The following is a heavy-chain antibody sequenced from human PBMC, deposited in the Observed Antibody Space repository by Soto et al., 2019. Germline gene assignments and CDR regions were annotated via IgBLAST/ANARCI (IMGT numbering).Heavy chain of an antibody. CDR2: INPNSAGT. CDR3: ARATPVVQAGTPGTTNPFDI. CDR1: GYTFTGYF. D-gene: IGHD2-2*01. J-gene: IGHJ3*02. Sequence: VKVSCKASGYTFTGYFIHWVRQAPGQGLEWMGWINPNSAGTNYAQKFQGWVTMTRDTSISTAYMELSRLISDDTAVYYCARATPVVQAGTPGTTNPFDIWGQGTMVTVSS. V-gene: IGHV1-2*04.